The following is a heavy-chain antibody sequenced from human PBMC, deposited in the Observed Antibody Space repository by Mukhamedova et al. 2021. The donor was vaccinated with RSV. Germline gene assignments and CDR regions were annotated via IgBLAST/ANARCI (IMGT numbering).Heavy chain of an antibody. CDR2: ISGDGRST. D-gene: IGHD4-23*01. Sequence: VSRISGDGRSTTYADSVKGRFTIFRDNAKNTLYLQMNSLRVDDTAVYYCTRDGINTVDLDQWGQGSLVTVSP. CDR3: TRDGINTVDLDQ. V-gene: IGHV3-74*01. J-gene: IGHJ4*02.